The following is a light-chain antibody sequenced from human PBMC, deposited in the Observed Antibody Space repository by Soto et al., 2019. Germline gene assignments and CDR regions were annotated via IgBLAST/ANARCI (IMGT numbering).Light chain of an antibody. V-gene: IGKV1-39*01. CDR2: AVS. Sequence: DIPMTQSPSSLSASVGDRVSITCRASQSISSYLNWYQQRPGKAPRLLIYAVSTVQSGVPSRITGSGSGTDFTLTISSLQHEDFAIYYCQQSYSKPWTFGQGTKVE. CDR1: QSISSY. J-gene: IGKJ1*01. CDR3: QQSYSKPWT.